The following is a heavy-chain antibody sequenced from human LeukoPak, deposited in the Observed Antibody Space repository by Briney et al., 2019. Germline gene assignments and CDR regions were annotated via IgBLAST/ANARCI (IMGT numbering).Heavy chain of an antibody. CDR2: ISSSSSNI. V-gene: IGHV3-21*01. CDR3: AMWGKGPSDSSGYYSNWFDP. D-gene: IGHD3-22*01. Sequence: PGGSLRLSCAASGFTFSNYNMNWVRQAPGKGLEWVSSISSSSSNIYYADSVKGRFTISRDNAKNSLYLQMNSLRADDTAVYYCAMWGKGPSDSSGYYSNWFDPWGQGTLVTVSS. CDR1: GFTFSNYN. J-gene: IGHJ5*02.